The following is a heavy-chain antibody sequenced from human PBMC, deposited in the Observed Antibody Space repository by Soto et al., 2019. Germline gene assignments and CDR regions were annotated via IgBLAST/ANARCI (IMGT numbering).Heavy chain of an antibody. CDR3: ARSGAVTTTHYYYYGMDV. CDR1: GFSLSNARMG. V-gene: IGHV2-26*01. CDR2: IFSNDEK. J-gene: IGHJ6*02. Sequence: QVTLKESGPVLVKPTETLTLTCTVSGFSLSNARMGVSWIRQPPGKALEWLAHIFSNDEKSYSTSLKSRLTISKDTSKSQVVLTMTNMDPVDTATYYCARSGAVTTTHYYYYGMDVWGQGTTVTVSS. D-gene: IGHD4-4*01.